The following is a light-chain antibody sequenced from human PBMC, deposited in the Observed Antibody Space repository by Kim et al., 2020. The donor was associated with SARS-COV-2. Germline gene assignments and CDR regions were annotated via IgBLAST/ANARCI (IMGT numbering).Light chain of an antibody. J-gene: IGLJ2*01. Sequence: GKTITISGTRSSGSIDDSYVQWYQQRPGGVPTTVIYEDDQRPSGVSDRFSCSIDNSSNSASLTISGLKTEDEADYYCQSYNRSNVIFGGGTQLTVL. CDR3: QSYNRSNVI. V-gene: IGLV6-57*03. CDR1: SGSIDDSY. CDR2: EDD.